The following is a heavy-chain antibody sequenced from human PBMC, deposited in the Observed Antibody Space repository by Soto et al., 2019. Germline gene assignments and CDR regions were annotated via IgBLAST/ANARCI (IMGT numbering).Heavy chain of an antibody. CDR3: AGEYSSSSGPYLFSF. CDR1: GGSISSGGYY. V-gene: IGHV4-31*03. CDR2: IYYSGST. D-gene: IGHD6-6*01. J-gene: IGHJ1*01. Sequence: SETLSLTCTVSGGSISSGGYYWSWIRQHPGKGLEWIGYIYYSGSTYYNPSLKSRVTISVDTSKNQFSLKLSSVTAADTAVYYCAGEYSSSSGPYLFSFRGKGTLVTVAS.